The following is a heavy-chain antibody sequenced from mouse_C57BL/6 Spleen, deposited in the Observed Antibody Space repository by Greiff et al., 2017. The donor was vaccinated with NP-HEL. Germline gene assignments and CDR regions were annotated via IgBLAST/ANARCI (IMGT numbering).Heavy chain of an antibody. Sequence: QVQLQQPGAELVKPGASVKVSCKASGYTFTSYGMHWVKQRPGQGLEWIGRIYPSDSDTNYNQKFKGKATLTADKSSSTAYMQLSSLTSEDSAVYDCAMSPSYYYGTPPDYWGQGTTLTVSS. J-gene: IGHJ2*01. V-gene: IGHV1-74*01. CDR1: GYTFTSYG. CDR3: AMSPSYYYGTPPDY. CDR2: IYPSDSDT. D-gene: IGHD1-1*01.